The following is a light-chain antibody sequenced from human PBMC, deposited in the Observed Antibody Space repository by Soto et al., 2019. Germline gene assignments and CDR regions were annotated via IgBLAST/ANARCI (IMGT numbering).Light chain of an antibody. J-gene: IGKJ5*01. CDR3: QQRHMWPIT. CDR1: QSFRGL. Sequence: EVVLTQSPVNLSLSPGESATLSCRASQSFRGLLAWYQQKPGQAPRRLIYDAYNRATGIPPRFSGSGSGTDFTLTISSLEPEDSAVYYCQQRHMWPITFGQGTRLEIK. V-gene: IGKV3-11*01. CDR2: DAY.